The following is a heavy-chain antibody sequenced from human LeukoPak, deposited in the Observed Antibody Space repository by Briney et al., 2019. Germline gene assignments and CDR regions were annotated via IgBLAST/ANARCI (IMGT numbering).Heavy chain of an antibody. V-gene: IGHV4-59*08. CDR1: GGSISSYY. CDR3: VRRGYCSGVSCYTFDQ. CDR2: VYYSGST. D-gene: IGHD2-15*01. Sequence: SETLSLTCSVSGGSISSYYWSWIRQPPGKGLEWIGYVYYSGSTNYNRSLKSRVTISVDTSKNQFSLKLNSVTAADTAVYYCVRRGYCSGVSCYTFDQWGQGTLVTVSS. J-gene: IGHJ4*02.